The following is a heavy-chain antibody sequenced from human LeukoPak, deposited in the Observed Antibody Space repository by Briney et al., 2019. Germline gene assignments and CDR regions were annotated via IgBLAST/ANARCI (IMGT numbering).Heavy chain of an antibody. CDR2: IKQDGSEK. CDR3: ARAPPPYCGGDCYFGYFDY. J-gene: IGHJ4*02. Sequence: GGSLRLSCAASGFTFSSYWMSWVRQAPRKGLEWVANIKQDGSEKYYVDSVKGRFTISRDNAKNSLYLQVNSLRAEDTAVYYCARAPPPYCGGDCYFGYFDYWGQGTLVTVSS. D-gene: IGHD2-21*02. CDR1: GFTFSSYW. V-gene: IGHV3-7*04.